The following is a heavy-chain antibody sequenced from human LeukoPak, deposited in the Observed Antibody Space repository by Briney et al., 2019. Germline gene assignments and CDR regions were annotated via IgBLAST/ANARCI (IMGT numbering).Heavy chain of an antibody. V-gene: IGHV3-23*01. J-gene: IGHJ4*02. Sequence: GGSLRLSCAASGFTFSSYAMSWVRQAPGKGLEWVSAISGSGGSTYYADSVKGRFTISRDNSKNTLYLQMNSLRAEDTAVYYCAKDRDYYGSGSYYDYWGQGTLVTVSS. CDR1: GFTFSSYA. CDR3: AKDRDYYGSGSYYDY. CDR2: ISGSGGST. D-gene: IGHD3-10*01.